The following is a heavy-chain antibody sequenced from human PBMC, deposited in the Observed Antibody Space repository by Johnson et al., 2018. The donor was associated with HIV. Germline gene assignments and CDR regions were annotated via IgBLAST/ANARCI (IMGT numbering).Heavy chain of an antibody. Sequence: VQLVESGGGMIQPGGSLRLSCAASGFTVSSNFMNWVRQAPGKGLEWVSAISGSGGSTYYADSVRGRFTVSRDNSKNTLYLQMNTLRVEDTAVYYCARDRVGGTYDSFDIWGQGTMVTVSS. CDR1: GFTVSSNF. J-gene: IGHJ3*02. D-gene: IGHD1-26*01. V-gene: IGHV3-66*01. CDR3: ARDRVGGTYDSFDI. CDR2: SGSGGST.